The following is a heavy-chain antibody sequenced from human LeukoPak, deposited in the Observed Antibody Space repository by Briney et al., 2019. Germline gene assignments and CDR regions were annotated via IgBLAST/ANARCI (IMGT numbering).Heavy chain of an antibody. V-gene: IGHV3-48*03. CDR2: ISSSGSTI. CDR3: AELGITMIGGV. J-gene: IGHJ6*04. Sequence: PGGSLRLSCAASGFTFSSYEMNWVRQAPGKGLEWVSSISSSGSTIYYADSVKGRFTISRDNAKNPLYLQMNSLRAEDTAVYYCAELGITMIGGVWGKGTTVTISS. D-gene: IGHD3-10*02. CDR1: GFTFSSYE.